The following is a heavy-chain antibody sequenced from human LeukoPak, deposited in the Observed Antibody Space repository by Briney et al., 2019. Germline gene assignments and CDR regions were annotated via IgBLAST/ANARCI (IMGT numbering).Heavy chain of an antibody. J-gene: IGHJ2*01. D-gene: IGHD3-16*01. V-gene: IGHV4-30-2*01. CDR3: ARAPSFGRYFDL. CDR1: GGSISSGGYY. Sequence: PSQTLSLTCTVSGGSISSGGYYWSWIRQPPGKGLEWIGYIYHSGSTYYNPSLKSRVTISVDRSKNQFSLKLSSVTAADTAVYYCARAPSFGRYFDLWGRGTLVTVSS. CDR2: IYHSGST.